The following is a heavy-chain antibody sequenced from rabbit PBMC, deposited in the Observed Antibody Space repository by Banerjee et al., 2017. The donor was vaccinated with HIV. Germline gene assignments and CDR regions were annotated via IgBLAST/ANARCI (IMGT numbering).Heavy chain of an antibody. J-gene: IGHJ4*01. D-gene: IGHD7-1*01. CDR2: IYAGSSDNT. Sequence: QSLEESGGDLVKPGASLTLTCTASGFSFSSSYYMCWVRQAPGKGLEWIGCIYAGSSDNTYYASWAKGRFTISKTSSTTVTLQMTSLTAADTATYFCARDDPGGFGLTFNLWGPGTLVTVS. CDR1: GFSFSSSYY. CDR3: ARDDPGGFGLTFNL. V-gene: IGHV1S40*01.